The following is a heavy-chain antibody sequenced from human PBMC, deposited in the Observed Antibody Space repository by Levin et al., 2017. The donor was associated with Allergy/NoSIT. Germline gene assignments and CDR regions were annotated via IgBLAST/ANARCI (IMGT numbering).Heavy chain of an antibody. CDR1: GFTFSSYW. D-gene: IGHD6-13*01. CDR2: INSDGSST. J-gene: IGHJ4*02. Sequence: GESLKISCAASGFTFSSYWMHWVRQAPGKGLVWVSRINSDGSSTSYADSVKGRFTISRDNAKNTLFLQMNSLRVEDTAMYYCARGGKQQLVPPTDYWGQGTLVTVSS. CDR3: ARGGKQQLVPPTDY. V-gene: IGHV3-74*01.